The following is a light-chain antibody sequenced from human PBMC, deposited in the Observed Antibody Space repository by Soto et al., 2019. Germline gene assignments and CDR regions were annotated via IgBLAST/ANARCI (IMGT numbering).Light chain of an antibody. CDR3: QQRSNWPPAIT. J-gene: IGKJ5*01. Sequence: EIVLTQSPATLSLSPGERATLSCRASQSVSSYLAWYQQKPGQAPRLLIYDASNRATGIPARFSGSGSGTDFTLTISSLEPEDFAVYYCQQRSNWPPAITFGQ. V-gene: IGKV3-11*01. CDR1: QSVSSY. CDR2: DAS.